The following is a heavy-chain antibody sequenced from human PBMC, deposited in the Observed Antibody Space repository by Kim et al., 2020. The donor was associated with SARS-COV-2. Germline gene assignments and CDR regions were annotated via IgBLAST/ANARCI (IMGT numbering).Heavy chain of an antibody. CDR1: GFTFSSYG. D-gene: IGHD3-10*01. J-gene: IGHJ6*02. CDR3: AKGGGVGVLSYVYYYYGMDV. V-gene: IGHV3-30*18. Sequence: GGSLRLSCAASGFTFSSYGMHWVRQAPGKGLEWVAVISYDGSNKYYADSVKGRFTISRDNSKNTLYLQMNSLRAEDTAVYYCAKGGGVGVLSYVYYYYGMDVWGQGTTVTVSS. CDR2: ISYDGSNK.